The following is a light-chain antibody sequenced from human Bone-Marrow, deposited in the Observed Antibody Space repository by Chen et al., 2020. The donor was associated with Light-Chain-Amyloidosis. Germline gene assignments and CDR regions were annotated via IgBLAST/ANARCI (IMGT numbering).Light chain of an antibody. J-gene: IGLJ2*01. Sequence: SYELTQPSSVSVSPGQTARITCSGDALPRKYAYWYQQKSGQAPVLVIYEDSKRPSGSPERFSGSSSGTMATLTISGGQVEDEADYYCYSTDGTGKNVVFGGGTKLTVL. V-gene: IGLV3-10*01. CDR3: YSTDGTGKNVV. CDR1: ALPRKY. CDR2: EDS.